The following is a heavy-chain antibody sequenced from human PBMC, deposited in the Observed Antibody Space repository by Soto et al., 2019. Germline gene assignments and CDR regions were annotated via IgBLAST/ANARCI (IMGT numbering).Heavy chain of an antibody. Sequence: RLSDGAPGFTVSRYSMIWGRQAPGKGLEWVSAISGSGGSTYYADSVKGRFTISRDNSKNTLYLQMNSLRAEDTAVYYCAKDRVVAAKVANWFDPWGQGNLVTVSS. J-gene: IGHJ5*02. CDR1: GFTVSRYS. V-gene: IGHV3-23*01. D-gene: IGHD2-15*01. CDR3: AKDRVVAAKVANWFDP. CDR2: ISGSGGST.